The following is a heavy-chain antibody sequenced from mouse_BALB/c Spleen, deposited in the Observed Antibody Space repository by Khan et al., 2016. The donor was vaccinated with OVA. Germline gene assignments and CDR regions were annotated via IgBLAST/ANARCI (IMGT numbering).Heavy chain of an antibody. CDR3: ARQPYYHYNIMDY. CDR2: IWSDGST. Sequence: EGGPGLVAPSQSLSITCTISGFSLTNYGVHWVRQPPGKGLEWLVVIWSDGSTTYNSALKSRLTISKDNSKRQVFLKMNSLQTDDTGMYFCARQPYYHYNIMDYWGQGTSVTVSS. J-gene: IGHJ4*01. CDR1: GFSLTNYG. D-gene: IGHD2-10*01. V-gene: IGHV2-6-1*01.